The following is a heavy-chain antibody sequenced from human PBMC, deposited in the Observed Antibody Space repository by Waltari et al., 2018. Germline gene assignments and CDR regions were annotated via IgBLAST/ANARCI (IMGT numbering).Heavy chain of an antibody. V-gene: IGHV4-34*01. J-gene: IGHJ4*02. CDR1: GGSFSGYY. D-gene: IGHD3-22*01. CDR3: ARGRFYDERSSGYYYGGIDY. Sequence: QVQLQQWGAGLLKPSETLSLTCAVYGGSFSGYYWSWIRQPPGKGLGWIGEINHSGSTNYNPSLKSRVTISVDTSKNQFSLKLSSVTAADTAVYYCARGRFYDERSSGYYYGGIDYWGQGTLVTISS. CDR2: INHSGST.